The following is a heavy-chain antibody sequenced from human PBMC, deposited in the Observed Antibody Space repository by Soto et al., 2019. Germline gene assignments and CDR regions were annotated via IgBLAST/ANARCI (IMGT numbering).Heavy chain of an antibody. Sequence: PSETLSLTCTVSGGSISSGGYYWSWIRQPPGKGLEWIGYIYYSGSTYYNPSLKSRVTISVDTSKNQFSLKLSSVTAADTAVYYCARDLFGPGSYYNGLAAHYYYYGMDVWGQGTTVPVSS. CDR1: GGSISSGGYY. J-gene: IGHJ6*02. D-gene: IGHD3-10*01. V-gene: IGHV4-31*03. CDR2: IYYSGST. CDR3: ARDLFGPGSYYNGLAAHYYYYGMDV.